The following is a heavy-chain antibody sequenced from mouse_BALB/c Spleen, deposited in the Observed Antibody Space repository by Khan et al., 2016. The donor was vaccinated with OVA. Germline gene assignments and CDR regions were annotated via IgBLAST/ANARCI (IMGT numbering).Heavy chain of an antibody. CDR3: ARGNYYGSSSWFGY. CDR1: GYTFSSYW. J-gene: IGHJ3*01. Sequence: QMQLEEFGAELMKPGASVKISCKATGYTFSSYWIEWVKQRPGHGLEWIGEILPGSGRNNYNEKFKGKATFTADTSSNTAYMQLSSLTSEDSAVYYCARGNYYGSSSWFGYWGQGTLVTVSA. CDR2: ILPGSGRN. D-gene: IGHD1-1*01. V-gene: IGHV1-9*01.